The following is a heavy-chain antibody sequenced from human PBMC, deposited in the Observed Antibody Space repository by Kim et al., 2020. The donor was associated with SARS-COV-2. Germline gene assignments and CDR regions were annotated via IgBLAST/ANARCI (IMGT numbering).Heavy chain of an antibody. V-gene: IGHV4-34*01. CDR2: ISHSGST. J-gene: IGHJ4*02. Sequence: LSLTCAVYGGSFSGYYWSWIRQSPGKGLEWIGDISHSGSTNYSPSLKSRVTISVDTSKNQFSLKVTSVTAADTAVYYCAIAGGAVAGLDYWGQGTLVTV. D-gene: IGHD6-19*01. CDR1: GGSFSGYY. CDR3: AIAGGAVAGLDY.